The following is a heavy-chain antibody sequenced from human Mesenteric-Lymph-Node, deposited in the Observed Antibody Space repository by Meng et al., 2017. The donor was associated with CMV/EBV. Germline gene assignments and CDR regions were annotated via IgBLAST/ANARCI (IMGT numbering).Heavy chain of an antibody. Sequence: GESLKISCVASGFTFSSYDMSWVRQAPGKGLEWVSVINSGGSPTYYADSVKGRFTISRDNVKNSLYLQMNSLRAEDTAVYYCARDVVSVWGQGTTVTVSS. D-gene: IGHD2-21*01. J-gene: IGHJ6*02. V-gene: IGHV3-23*03. CDR3: ARDVVSV. CDR1: GFTFSSYD. CDR2: INSGGSPT.